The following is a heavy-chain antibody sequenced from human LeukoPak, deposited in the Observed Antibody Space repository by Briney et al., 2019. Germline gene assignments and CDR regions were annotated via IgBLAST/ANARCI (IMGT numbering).Heavy chain of an antibody. CDR1: RYSFTGYY. V-gene: IGHV1-46*01. CDR2: INPGGSST. D-gene: IGHD6-19*01. CDR3: ARETVAGLDY. J-gene: IGHJ4*02. Sequence: GASVKVSCKAPRYSFTGYYMHWVRQAPGQGLEWVGIINPGGSSTSYAQKFQGRVTMTRDTSTSTVYMELKSLRSEDTAMYYCARETVAGLDYWGQGTLVTVSS.